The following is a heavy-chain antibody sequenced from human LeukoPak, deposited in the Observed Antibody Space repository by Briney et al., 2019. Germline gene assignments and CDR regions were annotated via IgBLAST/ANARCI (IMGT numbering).Heavy chain of an antibody. CDR2: IYWDDDK. J-gene: IGHJ4*02. CDR3: AHRLIESGNWDNGNFDY. Sequence: SGPTLVKPTQTLTLTCTFSGFSLSTNGVGVGWIRQPPGKALECLALIYWDDDKRYSPSLKSGVTITKDTSKNQVVLTMTNVDVVDTATYYCAHRLIESGNWDNGNFDYWGQGTLVTVSS. D-gene: IGHD1/OR15-1a*01. V-gene: IGHV2-5*02. CDR1: GFSLSTNGVG.